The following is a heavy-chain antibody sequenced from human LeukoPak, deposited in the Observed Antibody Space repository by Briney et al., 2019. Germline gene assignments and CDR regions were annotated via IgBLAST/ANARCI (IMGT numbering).Heavy chain of an antibody. V-gene: IGHV3-53*01. J-gene: IGHJ4*02. CDR3: ARLKYSGSYLGY. CDR2: IYSGGRT. CDR1: GFTVSTNY. D-gene: IGHD1-26*01. Sequence: GGSLRLSCAASGFTVSTNYMSWVRQAPGKGLEWVSVIYSGGRTYYTDSVKGRFTISRDNSKNTLYLQMDSLRADDTAVYYCARLKYSGSYLGYWGQGTLVTVSS.